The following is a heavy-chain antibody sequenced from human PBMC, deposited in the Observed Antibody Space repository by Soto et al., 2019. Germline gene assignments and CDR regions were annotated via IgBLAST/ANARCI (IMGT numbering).Heavy chain of an antibody. CDR2: INHSGST. D-gene: IGHD3-3*01. CDR3: ARGRVWSGYYDYYYYMDV. J-gene: IGHJ6*03. CDR1: GGSFSGYY. V-gene: IGHV4-34*01. Sequence: PSETLSLTCAVYGGSFSGYYWSWIRQPPGKGLEWIGEINHSGSTNYNPSLKSRVTISVDTSKNQLSLKLSSVTAADTAGYYCARGRVWSGYYDYYYYMDVWGKGTTVTVSS.